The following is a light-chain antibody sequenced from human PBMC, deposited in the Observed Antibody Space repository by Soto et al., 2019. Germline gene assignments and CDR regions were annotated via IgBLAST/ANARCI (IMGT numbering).Light chain of an antibody. J-gene: IGKJ2*01. CDR2: GAS. Sequence: ETVLTQSPGTMSLSPGETATLSCRASQSVISNYLAWYQQKPDQAPRLLIYGASGRAAGIPDRFSGSGSGTDFTLTISRLEPEDFAVYYCQQYGSSLFTFGQGTKREIK. CDR3: QQYGSSLFT. V-gene: IGKV3-20*01. CDR1: QSVISNY.